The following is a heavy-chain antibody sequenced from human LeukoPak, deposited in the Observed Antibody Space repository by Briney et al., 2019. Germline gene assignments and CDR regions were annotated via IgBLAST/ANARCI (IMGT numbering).Heavy chain of an antibody. J-gene: IGHJ6*03. V-gene: IGHV3-7*01. CDR1: GFTFTTYW. CDR2: IKQDGTEK. Sequence: GGSLRLSCAASGFTFTTYWMSWVRQAPGKGLEWVANIKQDGTEKYYVDSVKGRFTISRDNAKNSLYLQMNSLRAEDTAVYYCARDSFGMDGYGDYGEYYYYYMDVWGKGTTVTVSS. D-gene: IGHD4-17*01. CDR3: ARDSFGMDGYGDYGEYYYYYMDV.